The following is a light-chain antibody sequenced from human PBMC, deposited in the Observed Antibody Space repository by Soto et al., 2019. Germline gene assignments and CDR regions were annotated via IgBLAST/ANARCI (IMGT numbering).Light chain of an antibody. CDR3: CSYTTTYTYV. CDR1: SSDVGSYNR. V-gene: IGLV2-23*01. J-gene: IGLJ1*01. CDR2: EGT. Sequence: ALTQPASVSGSPGQSITISCTGTSSDVGSYNRVSWYQQHPGKAPKLMIYEGTKRPSGVSTRFSGSKSGNTASLTISGLLAEDEGDYYCCSYTTTYTYVFGTGTKLTVL.